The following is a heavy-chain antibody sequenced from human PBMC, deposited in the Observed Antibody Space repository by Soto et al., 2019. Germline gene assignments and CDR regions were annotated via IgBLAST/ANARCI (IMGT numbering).Heavy chain of an antibody. CDR3: ARFGVSYGDYFSQIDI. CDR2: IYYSGST. V-gene: IGHV4-39*01. D-gene: IGHD4-17*01. Sequence: PSESLSLTCTVSGGSISSSSYYWGWIRQPPGKGLEWIGSIYYSGSTYYNPSLKSRVTISVDTSKNQFSLKLSSVTAADTAVYYCARFGVSYGDYFSQIDIWGQGTMVTVSS. J-gene: IGHJ3*02. CDR1: GGSISSSSYY.